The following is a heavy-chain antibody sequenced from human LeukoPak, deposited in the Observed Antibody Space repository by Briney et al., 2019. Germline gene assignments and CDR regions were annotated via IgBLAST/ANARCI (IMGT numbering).Heavy chain of an antibody. Sequence: GESLKISCKGSGYNFTSYWIGWVRQVPGKGLEWMGIIYPGDSDTRYSPSFQGQVTISADKSISTAYLQWSSLKASDTAMYYCARLLRNIAAAVYYFDYWGQGTLVTVSS. CDR2: IYPGDSDT. J-gene: IGHJ4*02. V-gene: IGHV5-51*01. CDR1: GYNFTSYW. D-gene: IGHD6-13*01. CDR3: ARLLRNIAAAVYYFDY.